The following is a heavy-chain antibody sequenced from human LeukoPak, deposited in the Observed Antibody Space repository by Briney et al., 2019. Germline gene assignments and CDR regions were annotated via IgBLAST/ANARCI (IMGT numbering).Heavy chain of an antibody. J-gene: IGHJ3*01. CDR3: ARWIDGFDV. D-gene: IGHD2-2*03. Sequence: PGGSLRLSCTASGFTFSDYSLSWIRQSPGEGLEWLSYITSGGGSIFYADFVEGRFTISRDNAENSVYLQLNSLRDEDTAVYYCARWIDGFDVWGQGTMVTVSS. CDR2: ITSGGGSI. V-gene: IGHV3-11*01. CDR1: GFTFSDYS.